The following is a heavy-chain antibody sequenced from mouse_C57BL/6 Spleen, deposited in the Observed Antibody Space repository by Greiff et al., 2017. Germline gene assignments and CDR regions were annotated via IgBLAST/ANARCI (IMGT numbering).Heavy chain of an antibody. J-gene: IGHJ1*03. CDR2: IWSGGST. CDR3: ARGGGSSRYWYFDV. D-gene: IGHD1-1*01. Sequence: QVQLQQSGPGLVQPSQSLSITCTVSGFSLTSYGVHWVRQSPGKGLEWLGVIWSGGSTDYNAAFISRLSISKDNSKSQVFFKMNSLQADDTAIDYCARGGGSSRYWYFDVWGTGTTVTVSS. V-gene: IGHV2-2*01. CDR1: GFSLTSYG.